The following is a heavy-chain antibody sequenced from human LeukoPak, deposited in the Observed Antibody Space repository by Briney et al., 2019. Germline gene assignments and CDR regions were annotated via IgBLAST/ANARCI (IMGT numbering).Heavy chain of an antibody. CDR3: ARVSLLITRKLDDAFDI. Sequence: GASVKVSCKASGYTFTRYGISWVRQAPGQGLEWMGWISAYNGNTNYAQKLQGRVTMTTDTSTSTAYVELRSLRSDDTAVYYCARVSLLITRKLDDAFDIWGQGTMVTVSS. CDR1: GYTFTRYG. CDR2: ISAYNGNT. V-gene: IGHV1-18*01. D-gene: IGHD3-16*01. J-gene: IGHJ3*02.